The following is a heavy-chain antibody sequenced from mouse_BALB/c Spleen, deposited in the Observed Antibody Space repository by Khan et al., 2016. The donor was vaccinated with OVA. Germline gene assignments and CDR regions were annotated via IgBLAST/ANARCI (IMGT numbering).Heavy chain of an antibody. J-gene: IGHJ4*01. CDR2: IDPSNSET. CDR1: GYTFTSNW. CDR3: ARSLCGTTVSAMDY. V-gene: IGHV1S127*01. D-gene: IGHD1-1*01. Sequence: QVQLQQSGPEVVRPGASVKMSCKASGYTFTSNWMHWVKQRPGQGLEWIGMIDPSNSETRLNQKFKDKATLNVDKSSNTAYLQLSSLTSEDSAVYFCARSLCGTTVSAMDYWGQGSSVTVSS.